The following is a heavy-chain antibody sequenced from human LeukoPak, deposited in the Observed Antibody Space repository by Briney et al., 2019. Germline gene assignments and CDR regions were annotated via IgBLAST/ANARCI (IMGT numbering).Heavy chain of an antibody. CDR1: GFTFSSCA. CDR2: ISGSGGST. D-gene: IGHD3-22*01. Sequence: AGGSLRLSCAASGFTFSSCAMSWVRQAPGKGLEWVSAISGSGGSTYYADSVKGRFTISRDNSKNTLYLQMNSLRAEDTAVYYCAKATYYYDSSGYWRYFDPWGQGTLVTVSS. V-gene: IGHV3-23*01. J-gene: IGHJ5*02. CDR3: AKATYYYDSSGYWRYFDP.